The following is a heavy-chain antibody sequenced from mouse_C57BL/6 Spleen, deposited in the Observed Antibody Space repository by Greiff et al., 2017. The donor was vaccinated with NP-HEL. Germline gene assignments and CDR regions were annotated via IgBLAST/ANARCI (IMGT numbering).Heavy chain of an antibody. V-gene: IGHV1-55*01. CDR2: IYPGSGST. Sequence: QVQLQQPGAELVKPGASVKMSCKASGYTFTSYWITWVKQRPGQGLEWIGDIYPGSGSTNYNEKFKSKATLTVDTSSSTAYMQRSSLTSEDSAVYYCARWDDYASYFDYWGQGTTLTVSS. CDR1: GYTFTSYW. CDR3: ARWDDYASYFDY. J-gene: IGHJ2*01. D-gene: IGHD2-4*01.